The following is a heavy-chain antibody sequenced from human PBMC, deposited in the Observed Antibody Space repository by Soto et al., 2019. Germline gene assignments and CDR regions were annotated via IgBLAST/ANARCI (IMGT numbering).Heavy chain of an antibody. CDR1: GFTFSSYG. J-gene: IGHJ4*02. CDR3: ARDPQQWLVLDYFDY. D-gene: IGHD6-19*01. Sequence: GGSLRLACAASGFTFSSYGMHWVRQAPGKGLEWVAVIWYDGSNKYYADSVKGRFTISRDNSKNTLYLQMNSLRAEDTAVYYCARDPQQWLVLDYFDYWGQGTLVTVSS. CDR2: IWYDGSNK. V-gene: IGHV3-33*01.